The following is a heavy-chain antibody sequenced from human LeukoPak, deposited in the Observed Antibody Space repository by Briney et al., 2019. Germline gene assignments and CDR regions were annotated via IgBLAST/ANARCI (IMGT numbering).Heavy chain of an antibody. Sequence: PGGSLRLSCAASGFTFDDYAMHWVRQAPGKGLEWVSGISWNSGSIGYADSVKGRFTISRDNAKNSLYLQMNTLRVEDTAVYYCARVVSQYGDYAWVVNWFDPWGQGTLVTVSS. J-gene: IGHJ5*02. CDR2: ISWNSGSI. D-gene: IGHD4-17*01. V-gene: IGHV3-9*01. CDR3: ARVVSQYGDYAWVVNWFDP. CDR1: GFTFDDYA.